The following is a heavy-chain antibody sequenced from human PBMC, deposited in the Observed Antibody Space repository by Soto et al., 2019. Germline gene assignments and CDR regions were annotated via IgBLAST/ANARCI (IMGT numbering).Heavy chain of an antibody. D-gene: IGHD4-17*01. CDR2: IYYTGST. V-gene: IGHV4-31*03. J-gene: IGHJ4*02. Sequence: PSETLSLTCTVSGVSISNDVYYWTWIRQYPGKGLEWVGYIYYTGSTYYNPSLTSRVMVSVDTSKNQFSLKLSSVTAADTAVYYCARQEYGDYVFLDYWGQGTLVTVSS. CDR3: ARQEYGDYVFLDY. CDR1: GVSISNDVYY.